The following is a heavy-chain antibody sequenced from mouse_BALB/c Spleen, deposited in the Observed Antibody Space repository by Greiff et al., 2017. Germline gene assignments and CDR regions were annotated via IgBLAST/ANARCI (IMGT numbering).Heavy chain of an antibody. CDR3: ARSHCDDDWFAD. D-gene: IGHD2-3*01. V-gene: IGHV5-17*02. CDR1: GFTFSSFG. Sequence: VKLVESGGGLVQPGGSRKLSCAASGFTFSSFGMHWVRQAPEKGLKWVAYISSGSNTIYYADTVNGRFTISRDNRKNTLLLQMTSLRSEDTAMYYCARSHCDDDWFADWGQGTLVTVSA. J-gene: IGHJ3*01. CDR2: ISSGSNTI.